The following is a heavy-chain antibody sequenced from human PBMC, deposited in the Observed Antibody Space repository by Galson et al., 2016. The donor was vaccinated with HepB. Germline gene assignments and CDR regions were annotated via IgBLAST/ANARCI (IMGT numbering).Heavy chain of an antibody. CDR3: WRDTGGSYLDY. CDR1: GYTFINYG. V-gene: IGHV1-18*01. Sequence: SVKVSCKASGYTFINYGFSWVRQAPGQGLEWMGWIGVYSGNIKYSREVQGRVTLTTDTSTSTAYMELRSLRSDDTAVYYWWRDTGGSYLDYWDQGTLVTVSS. J-gene: IGHJ4*02. D-gene: IGHD1-26*01. CDR2: IGVYSGNI.